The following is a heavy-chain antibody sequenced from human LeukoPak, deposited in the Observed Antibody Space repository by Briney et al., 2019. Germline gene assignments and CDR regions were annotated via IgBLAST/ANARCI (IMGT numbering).Heavy chain of an antibody. Sequence: GGSLRLSCAASGFTFSSYAMSWVRQAPGKGLEWVSVISGSGGSTYYADSVKGRFAISRDNVENTLYLQMSSLRAEDTAMYYCARDDSGYHAYWGQGTLVTVPS. CDR1: GFTFSSYA. V-gene: IGHV3-23*01. D-gene: IGHD3-22*01. J-gene: IGHJ4*02. CDR2: ISGSGGST. CDR3: ARDDSGYHAY.